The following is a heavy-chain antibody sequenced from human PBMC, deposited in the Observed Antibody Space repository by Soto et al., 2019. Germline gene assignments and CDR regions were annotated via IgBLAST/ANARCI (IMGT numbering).Heavy chain of an antibody. CDR1: GFTFSSYS. D-gene: IGHD3-3*01. V-gene: IGHV3-21*01. CDR3: ARWPSIFGVVISNY. CDR2: ISSSSSYI. Sequence: GSLRLSCAASGFTFSSYSMNWVRQAPGKGLEWVSSISSSSSYIYYADSVKGRFTISRDNAKNSLYLQMNSLRAEDTAVYYCARWPSIFGVVISNYWGQGTLVTVSS. J-gene: IGHJ4*02.